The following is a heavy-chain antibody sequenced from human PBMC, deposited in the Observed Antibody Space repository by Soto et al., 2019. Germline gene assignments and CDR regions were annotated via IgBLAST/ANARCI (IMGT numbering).Heavy chain of an antibody. J-gene: IGHJ3*02. CDR3: ARLRLWFGDHDAFDI. D-gene: IGHD3-10*01. CDR1: GGSISTNNYF. CDR2: IYYSGST. Sequence: PSETLSLTCTVSGGSISTNNYFWGWIRQPPGKGLEWIGSIYYSGSTYYNPSLKSRVTISVDRSKNQFSLKLSSVTAADTAVYYCARLRLWFGDHDAFDIWGQGTMVTVSS. V-gene: IGHV4-39*07.